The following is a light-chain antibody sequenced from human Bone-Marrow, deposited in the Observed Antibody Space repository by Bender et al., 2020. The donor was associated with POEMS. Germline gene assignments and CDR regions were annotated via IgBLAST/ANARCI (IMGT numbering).Light chain of an antibody. CDR1: VLPNQY. CDR2: KDT. CDR3: QSADDNATYV. Sequence: SYELTQPPSVSVSPGQTARITCSGDVLPNQYAYWYQQKPGQAPVLVIYKDTKRPSGIPERFSASTSGTVVTLTISGVLAEDEADYYCQSADDNATYVFGPGTKVTV. J-gene: IGLJ1*01. V-gene: IGLV3-25*03.